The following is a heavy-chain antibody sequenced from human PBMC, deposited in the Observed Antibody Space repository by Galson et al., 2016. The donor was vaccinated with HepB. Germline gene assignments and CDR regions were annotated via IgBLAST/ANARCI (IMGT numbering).Heavy chain of an antibody. V-gene: IGHV1-18*01. CDR2: ISTYNGDT. J-gene: IGHJ5*02. D-gene: IGHD1-7*01. Sequence: SVKVSCKASGYTFTTSGISWVRQAPGQGLEWMGWISTYNGDTNYAQKFQGRVTMTTDTSATTAYMELRSLRSDDTAVYYCARDRGRTYNWNYVSGWFDPWGQGTLVTVSS. CDR1: GYTFTTSG. CDR3: ARDRGRTYNWNYVSGWFDP.